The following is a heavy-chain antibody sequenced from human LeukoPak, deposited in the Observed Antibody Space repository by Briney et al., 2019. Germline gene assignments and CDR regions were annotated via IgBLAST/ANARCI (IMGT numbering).Heavy chain of an antibody. J-gene: IGHJ4*02. D-gene: IGHD3-3*01. CDR1: GFTFRSYG. V-gene: IGHV3-49*04. CDR2: IRSKAYGGTT. CDR3: TRGDGGYDFWSGSFDC. Sequence: PGGSLRLSCAASGFTFRSYGIHWVRQAPGKGLEWVGFIRSKAYGGTTEYAASVKGRFTISRDDSKSIAYLQMNSLKTEDTAVYYCTRGDGGYDFWSGSFDCWGQGTLVTVSS.